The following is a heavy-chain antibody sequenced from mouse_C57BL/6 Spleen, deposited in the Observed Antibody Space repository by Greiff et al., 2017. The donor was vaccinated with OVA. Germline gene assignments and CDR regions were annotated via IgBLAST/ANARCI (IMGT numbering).Heavy chain of an antibody. D-gene: IGHD1-1*01. CDR3: ARGIDYYGSSYDYYAMDY. J-gene: IGHJ4*01. CDR2: ILPGSGST. Sequence: VKLMESGAELMKPGASVKLSCKATGYTFTGYWIEWVKQRPGHGLEWIGEILPGSGSTNYNEKFKGKATFTADTSSNTAYMQLSSLTTEDSAIYYCARGIDYYGSSYDYYAMDYWGQGTSVTVSS. CDR1: GYTFTGYW. V-gene: IGHV1-9*01.